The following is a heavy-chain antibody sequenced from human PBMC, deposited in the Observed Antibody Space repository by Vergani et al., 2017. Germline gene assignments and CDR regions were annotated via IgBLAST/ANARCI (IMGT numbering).Heavy chain of an antibody. CDR2: ISGSGGST. D-gene: IGHD2-2*01. Sequence: EVQLLESGGGLVQPGGSLRLSCAASGFTFSSYAMSWVRQAPGKGLEWVSAISGSGGSTYYADSGKGRFTISRDNSKNTLYLQMNSLRAEDTAVYYCAKAGIVVPAAITGIRAYYYYFMDVWGKGTTVTVSS. CDR3: AKAGIVVPAAITGIRAYYYYFMDV. J-gene: IGHJ6*03. CDR1: GFTFSSYA. V-gene: IGHV3-23*01.